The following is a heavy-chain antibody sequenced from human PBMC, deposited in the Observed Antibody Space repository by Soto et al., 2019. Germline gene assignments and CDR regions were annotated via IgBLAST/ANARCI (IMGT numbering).Heavy chain of an antibody. CDR1: GFTFSSYA. D-gene: IGHD4-17*01. CDR3: AKLGYGDCERRFDY. V-gene: IGHV3-23*01. Sequence: EVQVLESGGGLVQPGGSLRLSCAASGFTFSSYAMTWVRQAPGKGLEWVSSVGGTGTGTFYADPVKGRFTISRDNSKNTLYLQMNSLRAEDTAVYYCAKLGYGDCERRFDYWGQGTLVTVSS. CDR2: VGGTGTGT. J-gene: IGHJ4*02.